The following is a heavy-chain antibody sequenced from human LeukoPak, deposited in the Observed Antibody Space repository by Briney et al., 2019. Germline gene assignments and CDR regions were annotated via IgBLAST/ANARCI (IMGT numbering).Heavy chain of an antibody. CDR3: ARVRYNSGYIFDY. D-gene: IGHD5-18*01. V-gene: IGHV3-48*04. Sequence: GGSLRLSCAASGFTFSSYWMSWVRQAPGKGLEWVSYIGSGGSPIYYADSVRGRFSISRDNAKNSLYLQMSSLRAEDTAVYYCARVRYNSGYIFDYWGQGALVTVSS. CDR1: GFTFSSYW. J-gene: IGHJ4*02. CDR2: IGSGGSPI.